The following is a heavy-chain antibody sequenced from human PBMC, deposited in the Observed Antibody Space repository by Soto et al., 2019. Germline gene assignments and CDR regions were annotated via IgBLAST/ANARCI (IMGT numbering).Heavy chain of an antibody. D-gene: IGHD2-15*01. CDR3: ARDEYCSGGSCYSVPVFDY. CDR2: IWCDGSNK. CDR1: GFTFSSYG. Sequence: QVQLVESGGGVVQPGRSLRLSCAASGFTFSSYGMHWVRQAPGKGLEWVAVIWCDGSNKYYADSVKGRFTISRDNSKNTLYVQMTSLRAEDTAVYYWARDEYCSGGSCYSVPVFDYWGQGTMVTVSS. J-gene: IGHJ4*02. V-gene: IGHV3-33*01.